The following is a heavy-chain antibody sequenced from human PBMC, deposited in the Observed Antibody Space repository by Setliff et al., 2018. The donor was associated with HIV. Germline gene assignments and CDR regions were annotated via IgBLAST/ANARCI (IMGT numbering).Heavy chain of an antibody. CDR1: GFTFSTYA. CDR3: AKGYYYDSGGGRVRAFDI. V-gene: IGHV3-23*01. CDR2: VGGSGDIT. J-gene: IGHJ3*02. D-gene: IGHD3-22*01. Sequence: GGSLRLSCAASGFTFSTYAMSWVRQAPGKGLEWVSVVGGSGDITYYTDSVKGRLTISRDKSKDTMYLQMNSLRDEDTAQYYCAKGYYYDSGGGRVRAFDIWGQGTMVTVSS.